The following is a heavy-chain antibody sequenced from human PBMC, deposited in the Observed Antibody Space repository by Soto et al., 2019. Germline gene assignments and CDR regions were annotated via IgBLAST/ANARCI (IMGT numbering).Heavy chain of an antibody. J-gene: IGHJ4*02. CDR1: GYSFTTYW. D-gene: IGHD2-15*01. CDR2: IYPGDSQT. Sequence: EVQLVQSGAEVKKPGESLKISCKGSGYSFTTYWIGWVRQMPGKGLEWMGIIYPGDSQTRYSPSFRGQATISVDKSITTAYLQWSSLKASDTAMYYCARLGGVVGSDFDYWGQRTLVTVSP. CDR3: ARLGGVVGSDFDY. V-gene: IGHV5-51*01.